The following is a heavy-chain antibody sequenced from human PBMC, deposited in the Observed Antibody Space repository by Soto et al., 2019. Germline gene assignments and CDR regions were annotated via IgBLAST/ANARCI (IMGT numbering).Heavy chain of an antibody. Sequence: QVQLQESGPGLVKPSETLSLTCTVSGGSTSSNYWTWIRQPPGKGLEWIGYVHYTGSTNYNPSLKSRVTISVDTSKNQFSLQLSSVTTADTALYYCARLTWADYGGICDPWGQGTLVTVSS. V-gene: IGHV4-59*01. CDR3: ARLTWADYGGICDP. CDR1: GGSTSSNY. CDR2: VHYTGST. J-gene: IGHJ5*02. D-gene: IGHD4-17*01.